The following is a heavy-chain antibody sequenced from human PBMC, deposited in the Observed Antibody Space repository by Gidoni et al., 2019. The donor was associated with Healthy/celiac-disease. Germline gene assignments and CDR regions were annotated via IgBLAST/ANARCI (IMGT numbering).Heavy chain of an antibody. CDR1: GFPFSNAW. J-gene: IGHJ4*02. D-gene: IGHD5-18*01. CDR2: IKRKTDGGTT. Sequence: EVQLVESGGGLVKPGGSLRLSCAASGFPFSNAWLSWVRQAPGKGLEWVGRIKRKTDGGTTDYAAPVKGRFTISRDDSKNTLYLQMNSLKTEDTAVYYCTTARGYSYGYLVYWGQGTLVTVSS. CDR3: TTARGYSYGYLVY. V-gene: IGHV3-15*01.